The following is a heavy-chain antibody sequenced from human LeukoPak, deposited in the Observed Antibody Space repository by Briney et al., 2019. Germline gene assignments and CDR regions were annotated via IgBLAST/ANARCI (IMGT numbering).Heavy chain of an antibody. CDR1: GGAITAYY. J-gene: IGHJ5*02. D-gene: IGHD2-8*01. CDR3: ARRMAAGDWFGP. CDR2: IYDSGID. V-gene: IGHV4-59*08. Sequence: SETLSLTCTVSGGAITAYYWSWLRQPPGKGLEWIGYIYDSGIDNYNPSLKSRVTMSVATSKNQFYLKLSSVTAADTAVYYCARRMAAGDWFGPWGQGTLVTVSS.